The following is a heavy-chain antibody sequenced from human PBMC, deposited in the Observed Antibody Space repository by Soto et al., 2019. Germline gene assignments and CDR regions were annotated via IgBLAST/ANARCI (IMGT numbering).Heavy chain of an antibody. Sequence: QLVESGGGLVQPGGSLRLSCAASGFTFSNYWMTWVRQAPGKGLEWVANIKRDGSEGSYLDSVGGRFTVSRDNAKSSLFLQMNSLRAEDTALYYCARDVSPGSSGWYFDAFDIWGQGTMVTVSS. D-gene: IGHD6-13*01. CDR2: IKRDGSEG. CDR3: ARDVSPGSSGWYFDAFDI. CDR1: GFTFSNYW. V-gene: IGHV3-7*05. J-gene: IGHJ3*02.